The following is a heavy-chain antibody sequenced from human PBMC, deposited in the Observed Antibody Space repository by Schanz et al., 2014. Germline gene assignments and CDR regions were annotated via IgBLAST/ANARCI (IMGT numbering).Heavy chain of an antibody. CDR1: GFTFSSYA. CDR3: AKDPSHGDYDYYFDY. Sequence: VQLLQFGGGVVQPGRSLRLSCAASGFTFSSYAMHWVRQGTGKGLEWVSTIGYLGDTYYPDSVKGRFTVSRDNSKNTLYLQMNTLRAEDTAVYYCAKDPSHGDYDYYFDYWGQGTLVTVSS. CDR2: IGYLGDT. J-gene: IGHJ4*02. V-gene: IGHV3-13*01. D-gene: IGHD3-22*01.